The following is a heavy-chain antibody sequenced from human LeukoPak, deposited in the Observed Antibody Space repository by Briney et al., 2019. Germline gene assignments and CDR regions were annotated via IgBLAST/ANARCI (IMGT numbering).Heavy chain of an antibody. CDR2: IGTAGDT. V-gene: IGHV3-13*01. J-gene: IGHJ1*01. CDR3: ARGSPPFQH. CDR1: GFTFSNYD. D-gene: IGHD3-10*01. Sequence: GGSLRLSCAASGFTFSNYDMHWVRHATGQGLEWDSGIGTAGDTYYAGSVKGRFTISRENAKNSLYLQRKSLRAGDTAVYYCARGSPPFQHWGQGTRVTVSS.